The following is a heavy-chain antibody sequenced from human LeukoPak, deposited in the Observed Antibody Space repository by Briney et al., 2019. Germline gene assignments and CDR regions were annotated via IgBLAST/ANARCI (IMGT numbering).Heavy chain of an antibody. D-gene: IGHD2-2*02. CDR2: INPNSGGR. CDR3: AREKGYCSSTSCYRKYWFDP. Sequence: AASVKVSCKASGYTFTGYYRHWVRQAPGQGLEWMGWINPNSGGRNYAQKFQGRVTMTRDTSISTAYMALSRLRSDDTAVYYCAREKGYCSSTSCYRKYWFDPWGQGTLVTVSS. J-gene: IGHJ5*02. CDR1: GYTFTGYY. V-gene: IGHV1-2*02.